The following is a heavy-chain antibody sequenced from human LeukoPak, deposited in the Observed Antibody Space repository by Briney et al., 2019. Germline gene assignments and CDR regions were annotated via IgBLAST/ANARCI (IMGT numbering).Heavy chain of an antibody. J-gene: IGHJ6*03. CDR2: ISGSGGST. CDR3: AKDTIMITFGGVISTYFTNYYYYYMDV. Sequence: PGGSLRLSCAASGFTFSSCAMSWVRQAPGKGLEWVSAISGSGGSTYYADSVKGRFTISRDNSKNTLYLQMNSLRAEDTAVYYCAKDTIMITFGGVISTYFTNYYYYYMDVWGKGTTVTVSS. V-gene: IGHV3-23*01. D-gene: IGHD3-16*02. CDR1: GFTFSSCA.